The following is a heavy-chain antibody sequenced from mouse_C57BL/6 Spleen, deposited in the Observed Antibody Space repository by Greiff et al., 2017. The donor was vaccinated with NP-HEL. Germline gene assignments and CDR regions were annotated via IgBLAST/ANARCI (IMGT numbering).Heavy chain of an antibody. CDR1: GYAFSSSW. V-gene: IGHV1-82*01. Sequence: QVQLKESGPELVKPGASVKLSCTASGYAFSSSWMNWVKQRPGQGLEWIGRIYPGDGDTNYNGKFKGKATLTADKSSSTAYMQLSSLTSEDSAVYFCARETGTGFDYWGQGTTLTVSS. CDR2: IYPGDGDT. J-gene: IGHJ2*01. CDR3: ARETGTGFDY. D-gene: IGHD4-1*01.